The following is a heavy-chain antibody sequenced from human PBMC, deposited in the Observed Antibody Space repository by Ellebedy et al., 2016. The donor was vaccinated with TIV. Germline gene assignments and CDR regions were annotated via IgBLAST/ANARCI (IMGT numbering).Heavy chain of an antibody. J-gene: IGHJ4*02. D-gene: IGHD3-22*01. Sequence: SETLSLXXTVSAGSISGYYWSWIRQPPGKGLEWIGYIYYSGSTNYNPSLKSRVTISVDTSKNQFSLKLSSVTAADTAVYYCARGRSYYDSSGYFWGQGTLVTVSS. CDR2: IYYSGST. V-gene: IGHV4-59*01. CDR3: ARGRSYYDSSGYF. CDR1: AGSISGYY.